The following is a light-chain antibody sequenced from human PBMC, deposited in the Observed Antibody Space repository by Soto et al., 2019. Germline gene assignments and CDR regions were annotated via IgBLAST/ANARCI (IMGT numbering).Light chain of an antibody. CDR3: QHYNSYSEA. CDR2: DAS. Sequence: EIVMTQSQATLSVSPGAGAALSCRASRSASSNLAWYQQIPGQAPRLLIYDASTRATGVPARFSGSGSGTEFTLTISSLQPDDFATYYCQHYNSYSEAFGQGTNVDIK. V-gene: IGKV3-15*01. J-gene: IGKJ1*01. CDR1: RSASSN.